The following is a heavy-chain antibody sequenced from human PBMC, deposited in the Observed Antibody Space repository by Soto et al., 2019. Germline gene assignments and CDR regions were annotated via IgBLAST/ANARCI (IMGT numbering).Heavy chain of an antibody. CDR3: ARDLSGSSGWYDTLYYYYYGMDV. V-gene: IGHV1-46*01. D-gene: IGHD6-19*01. CDR1: GYTFTSYY. CDR2: INPSGGST. J-gene: IGHJ6*02. Sequence: ASVKVSCKASGYTFTSYYMHWVRQAPGQGLEWMGIINPSGGSTSYAQKFQGRVTMTRDTSTSTVYMGLSSLRSEDTAVYYCARDLSGSSGWYDTLYYYYYGMDVWGQGTTVTVSS.